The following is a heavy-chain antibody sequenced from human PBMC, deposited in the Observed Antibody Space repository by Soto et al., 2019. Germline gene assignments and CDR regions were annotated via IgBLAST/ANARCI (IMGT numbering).Heavy chain of an antibody. CDR1: GFTFSSYG. CDR3: AKEGGYYGSGSYSVGENYYGMDV. CDR2: ISYDGSNK. V-gene: IGHV3-30*18. J-gene: IGHJ6*02. D-gene: IGHD3-10*01. Sequence: QVQLVESGGGVVQPGRSLRLSCAASGFTFSSYGMHWVRQAPGKGLEWVAVISYDGSNKYYADSVKGRFTISRDNSKNRLYLQMKGLRAEDTAVYYCAKEGGYYGSGSYSVGENYYGMDVWGQGTTVTVSS.